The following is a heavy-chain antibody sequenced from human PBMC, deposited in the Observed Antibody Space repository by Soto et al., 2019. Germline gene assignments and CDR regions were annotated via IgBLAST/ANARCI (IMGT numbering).Heavy chain of an antibody. J-gene: IGHJ6*02. D-gene: IGHD3-10*01. V-gene: IGHV1-18*01. CDR2: ISAYNGNT. CDR3: ARDMGHRLWFGEFPFGMDV. Sequence: GASVKVSCKASGYTFTSYGISWVRQAPGQGLEWMGWISAYNGNTNYAQKLQGRVTMTTDTSTSTAYMELRSLRSDDTAVYYCARDMGHRLWFGEFPFGMDVWGQGTTVTVSS. CDR1: GYTFTSYG.